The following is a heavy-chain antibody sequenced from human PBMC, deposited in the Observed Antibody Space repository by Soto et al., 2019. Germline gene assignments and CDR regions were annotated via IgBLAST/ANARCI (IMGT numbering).Heavy chain of an antibody. D-gene: IGHD5-18*01. J-gene: IGHJ4*02. Sequence: SETLSLTCTVSGGSISSGGYYWSWIRQHPGKGLEWIGYIYYSGSTNYNPSLKSRVTISVDTSKNQFSLKLSSVTAADTAVYYCARVRGYSYGGGPAYYFDYWGQGTLVTVSS. V-gene: IGHV4-31*03. CDR3: ARVRGYSYGGGPAYYFDY. CDR1: GGSISSGGYY. CDR2: IYYSGST.